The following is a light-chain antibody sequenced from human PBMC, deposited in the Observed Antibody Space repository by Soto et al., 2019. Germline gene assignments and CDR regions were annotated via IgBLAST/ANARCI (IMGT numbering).Light chain of an antibody. V-gene: IGKV3-20*01. Sequence: EIVLTQSPATLSLSPGERATLSCRAGQSVSSYLAWYQHKPGQAPTPLMSGASNRASGVPVRFSGSGSGTDFTLTITRLEPEDFALYYCQQYGGSPITFGLGTRLEI. CDR3: QQYGGSPIT. CDR2: GAS. CDR1: QSVSSY. J-gene: IGKJ5*01.